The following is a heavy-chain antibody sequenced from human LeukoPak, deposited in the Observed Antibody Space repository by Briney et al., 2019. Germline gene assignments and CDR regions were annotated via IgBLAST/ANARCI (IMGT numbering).Heavy chain of an antibody. Sequence: GGSLRLSCAASGFTFSSYSMNWVRQAPGKGLEWVSSISSSSSYIYYADSVKGRFTISRDNAKNSLYLQMNSLRAEDTAVYYCARDTVGARVGFDYWGQGTLVTVSS. D-gene: IGHD1-26*01. CDR1: GFTFSSYS. CDR3: ARDTVGARVGFDY. V-gene: IGHV3-21*01. J-gene: IGHJ4*02. CDR2: ISSSSSYI.